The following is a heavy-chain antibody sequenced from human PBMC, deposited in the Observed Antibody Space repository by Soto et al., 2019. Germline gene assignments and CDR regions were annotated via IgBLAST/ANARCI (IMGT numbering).Heavy chain of an antibody. J-gene: IGHJ3*02. CDR1: GGTFSSYA. Sequence: SVKVSCKASGGTFSSYAISWVRQAPGQGLEWMGGIIPIFGTAIYAQKFQGRVTITADESTSTAYMELSSLRSEDTAVYYCARDWAFYYDSSGPRPWAFDIWGQGTMVTVSS. V-gene: IGHV1-69*13. D-gene: IGHD3-22*01. CDR3: ARDWAFYYDSSGPRPWAFDI. CDR2: IIPIFGTA.